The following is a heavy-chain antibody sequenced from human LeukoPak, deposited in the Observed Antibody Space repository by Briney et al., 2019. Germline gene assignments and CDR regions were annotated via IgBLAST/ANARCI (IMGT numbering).Heavy chain of an antibody. CDR1: GGSISSYY. D-gene: IGHD5-18*01. CDR2: IYYSGST. J-gene: IGHJ4*02. CDR3: ARSLGIQLFCYFDY. V-gene: IGHV4-59*08. Sequence: SETLSLTCTVSGGSISSYYWSWIRQPPGKGLEWIGYIYYSGSTNYNPSLKSRVTISVDTSKNQFSLKLSSVTAADTAVYYCARSLGIQLFCYFDYWGQGTLVTVSS.